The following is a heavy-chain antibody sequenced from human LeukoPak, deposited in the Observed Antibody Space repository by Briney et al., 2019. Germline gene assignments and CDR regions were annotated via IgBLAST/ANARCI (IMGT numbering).Heavy chain of an antibody. CDR1: GFTFSSSS. D-gene: IGHD3/OR15-3a*01. CDR3: TRDYNGLSL. CDR2: ISIDGSSI. Sequence: PGGSLRLPCAASGFTFSSSSMDWVRQAPGKGLVWVSRISIDGSSIAYADSVKGRFTASRDNAKNTLYLQMNSLRAEDTAVYYWTRDYNGLSLWGQGTLVTVSS. V-gene: IGHV3-74*03. J-gene: IGHJ4*02.